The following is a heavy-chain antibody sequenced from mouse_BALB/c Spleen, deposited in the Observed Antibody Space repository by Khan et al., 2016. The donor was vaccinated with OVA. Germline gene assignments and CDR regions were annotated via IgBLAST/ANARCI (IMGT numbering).Heavy chain of an antibody. J-gene: IGHJ4*01. CDR1: GFSLTSYG. CDR3: AKWGDGSTYAMDY. CDR2: IWGDGST. V-gene: IGHV2-3*01. Sequence: QVQLKQSGPGLVAPSQSLSITCTVSGFSLTSYGVNWVRQPPGKGLEWLGVIWGDGSTHYHSALISRLSIFKDNSKSQVFLKLNSLQTDDTATYYYAKWGDGSTYAMDYWGQGTSVTVSS. D-gene: IGHD2-3*01.